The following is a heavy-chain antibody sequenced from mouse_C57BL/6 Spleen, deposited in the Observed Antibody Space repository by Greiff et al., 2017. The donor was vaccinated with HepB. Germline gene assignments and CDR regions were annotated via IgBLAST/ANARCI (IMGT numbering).Heavy chain of an antibody. V-gene: IGHV5-4*03. CDR1: GFTFSSYA. J-gene: IGHJ4*01. CDR3: ARGYDEGYYYAMDY. Sequence: EVKLMESGGGLVKPGGSLKLSCAASGFTFSSYAMSWVRQTPEKRLEWVATISDGGSYTYYPDNVKGRFTISRDNAKNNLYLQMSHLKSEDTAMYYCARGYDEGYYYAMDYWGQGTSVTVSS. D-gene: IGHD2-2*01. CDR2: ISDGGSYT.